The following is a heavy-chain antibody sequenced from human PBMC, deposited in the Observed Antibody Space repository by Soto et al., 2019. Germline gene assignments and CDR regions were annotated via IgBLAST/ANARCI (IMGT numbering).Heavy chain of an antibody. CDR1: GFTFSSYG. CDR2: ISYDGSNK. V-gene: IGHV3-30*18. J-gene: IGHJ4*02. D-gene: IGHD6-19*01. CDR3: AKLSYSSGSYDY. Sequence: ESGGGVVQPGRSLRLSCAASGFTFSSYGMHWVRQAPGKGLEWVAVISYDGSNKYYADSVKGRFTISRDNSKNTLYLQMNSLRAEDTAVYYCAKLSYSSGSYDYWGQGTLVTVSS.